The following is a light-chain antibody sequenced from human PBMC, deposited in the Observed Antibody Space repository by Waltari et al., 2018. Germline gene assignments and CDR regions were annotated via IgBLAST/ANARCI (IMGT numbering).Light chain of an antibody. J-gene: IGKJ4*01. CDR1: QRISSD. CDR2: DTS. Sequence: EVVMTQSPATLSVSPGERVTLSCRASQRISSDLAWYQQKVGQAPRLLIYDTSTRATGIPARFSGSRSGTEFTFTISSLQSEDFAVYYCQQYNDWPPHTFGGGTKVEIK. CDR3: QQYNDWPPHT. V-gene: IGKV3-15*01.